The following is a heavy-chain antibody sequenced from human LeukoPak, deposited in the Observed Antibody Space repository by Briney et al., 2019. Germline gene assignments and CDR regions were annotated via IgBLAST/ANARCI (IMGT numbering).Heavy chain of an antibody. Sequence: GGSLRLSCAASGFTFSSYGMHWVRQAPGKGLEWVSSISSSSSYIYYADSVKGRFTISRDNAKNSLYLQMNSLRAEDTAVYYCARDYDPTVDWFDPWGQGTLVTVSS. CDR1: GFTFSSYG. V-gene: IGHV3-21*01. CDR3: ARDYDPTVDWFDP. CDR2: ISSSSSYI. D-gene: IGHD3-3*01. J-gene: IGHJ5*02.